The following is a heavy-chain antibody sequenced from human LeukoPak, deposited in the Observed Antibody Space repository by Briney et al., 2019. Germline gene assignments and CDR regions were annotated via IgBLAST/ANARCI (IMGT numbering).Heavy chain of an antibody. CDR2: INPSGGST. V-gene: IGHV1-46*01. J-gene: IGHJ3*02. CDR3: ARGPKLLWFGELLGYASDI. CDR1: GYTFTSYY. D-gene: IGHD3-10*01. Sequence: ASVKVSCKASGYTFTSYYMHWVRQAPGQGLEWMGIINPSGGSTSYAQKFQGRVTMTRDMSTSTVYMELSSLRSEDTAVYYCARGPKLLWFGELLGYASDIWGQGTMVTVSS.